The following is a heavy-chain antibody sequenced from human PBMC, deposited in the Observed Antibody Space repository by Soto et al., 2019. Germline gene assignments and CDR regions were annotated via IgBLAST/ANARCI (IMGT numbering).Heavy chain of an antibody. CDR3: ARDSPPFDY. Sequence: QVQLVQSGAEVKKSGASVKVSCKASGYTFSSFTISWVRQAPGQGLEWMGWISAYNGNTKYAQKLQDRVTMTTDTSTNTAYMELRSLRSDDTAVYYCARDSPPFDYWGQGTLVTVSS. CDR2: ISAYNGNT. J-gene: IGHJ4*02. V-gene: IGHV1-18*01. CDR1: GYTFSSFT.